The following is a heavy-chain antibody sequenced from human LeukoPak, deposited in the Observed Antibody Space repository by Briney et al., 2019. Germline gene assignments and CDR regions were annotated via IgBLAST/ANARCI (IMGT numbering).Heavy chain of an antibody. V-gene: IGHV5-51*01. J-gene: IGHJ4*02. CDR2: IYPGDSDT. CDR3: ARYGSFGVVTNAFDY. D-gene: IGHD3-3*01. CDR1: GYSFTSYW. Sequence: GESLKISCKGSGYSFTSYWIGWVRQMPGKGLEWMGIIYPGDSDTRDSPSFQGQVTISADKSISTAYLQWSSLKASDTAMYSCARYGSFGVVTNAFDYWGQGTLVTVSS.